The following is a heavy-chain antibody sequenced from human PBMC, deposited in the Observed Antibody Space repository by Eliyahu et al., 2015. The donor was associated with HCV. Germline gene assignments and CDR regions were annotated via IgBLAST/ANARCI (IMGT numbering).Heavy chain of an antibody. Sequence: QVQLVQSGAEVKKPGASVXVSCKASGXTXTSYGXSWVRQAPGQGLEWMGWISAYNGKTXYAQKLQGRVTMTTDTSTSTAYMELRSLRSDDTAVYYCARAKITYYYDSSGYYLNWFDPWGQGTLVTVSS. D-gene: IGHD3-22*01. CDR2: ISAYNGKT. J-gene: IGHJ5*02. CDR1: GXTXTSYG. V-gene: IGHV1-18*01. CDR3: ARAKITYYYDSSGYYLNWFDP.